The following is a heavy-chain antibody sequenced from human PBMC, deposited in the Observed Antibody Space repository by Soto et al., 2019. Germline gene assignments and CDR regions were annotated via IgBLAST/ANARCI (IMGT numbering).Heavy chain of an antibody. J-gene: IGHJ4*02. CDR3: ARGGSYYDFWSGPPLIDY. CDR1: GGSISSGGYY. D-gene: IGHD3-3*01. CDR2: IYYSGST. Sequence: QVQLQESGPGLVKPSQTLSLTCTVSGGSISSGGYYWSWIRQHPGKGLEGVGYIYYSGSTYYNPSLKSRVNISVDTSKNQFSLKLSSVTAADTAVYYCARGGSYYDFWSGPPLIDYWGQGTLVTVSS. V-gene: IGHV4-31*03.